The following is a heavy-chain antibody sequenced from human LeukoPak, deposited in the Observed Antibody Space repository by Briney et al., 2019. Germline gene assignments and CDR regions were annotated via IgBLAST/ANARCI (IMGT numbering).Heavy chain of an antibody. CDR1: RFTFSSYW. CDR2: INSDGSST. CDR3: ARDSAAAFDY. V-gene: IGHV3-74*01. J-gene: IGHJ4*02. Sequence: GGSLTLSCVVSRFTFSSYWMHWVRQASGKGLVWVSRINSDGSSTSYADSVKGRFTISRDNAKNTLYLQMNSLRAEDTAVYYCARDSAAAFDYWGQGTLVTVSS. D-gene: IGHD6-13*01.